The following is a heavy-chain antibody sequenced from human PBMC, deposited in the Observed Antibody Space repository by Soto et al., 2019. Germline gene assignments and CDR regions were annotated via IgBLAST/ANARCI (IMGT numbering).Heavy chain of an antibody. J-gene: IGHJ5*01. V-gene: IGHV5-51*01. CDR3: SCRSGSGGSRCFDS. Sequence: GESLKISCKGSGYSFTTSWIGWVRQMPGKGLEWMGIIYPSDSDTRYSPSFQGQVTISADKSISTAYLQWSSLKASDTAMYYCSCRSGSGGSRCFDSWGQGTLVTVSS. D-gene: IGHD2-15*01. CDR1: GYSFTTSW. CDR2: IYPSDSDT.